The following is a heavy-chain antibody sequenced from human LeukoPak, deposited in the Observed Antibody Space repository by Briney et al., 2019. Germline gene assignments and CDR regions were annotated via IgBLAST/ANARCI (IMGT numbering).Heavy chain of an antibody. CDR1: GGSICSTDYY. J-gene: IGHJ4*02. Sequence: SETLSLTPTVSGGSICSTDYYWGWIRQPPGKGLEWIGSIYYSGSTYYNPSLQSRVTVSVDTSKNQFSLKLSSVTAADTAVYYCARHLGAIMGGFDSWGQGTGVRVSS. V-gene: IGHV4-39*01. CDR3: ARHLGAIMGGFDS. D-gene: IGHD3-10*01. CDR2: IYYSGST.